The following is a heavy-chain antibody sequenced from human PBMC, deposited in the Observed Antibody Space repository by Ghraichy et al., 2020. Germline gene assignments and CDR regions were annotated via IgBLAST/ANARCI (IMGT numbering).Heavy chain of an antibody. Sequence: ASVKVSCKASGYTFTSYGISWVRQAPGQGLEWMGWISAYNGNTNYAQKLQGRVTMTTDTSTSTAYMELRSLRSDDTAMYYCARDYYGSGSGYYGMDVWGQGTTVTVSS. CDR2: ISAYNGNT. CDR3: ARDYYGSGSGYYGMDV. V-gene: IGHV1-18*01. CDR1: GYTFTSYG. J-gene: IGHJ6*02. D-gene: IGHD3-10*01.